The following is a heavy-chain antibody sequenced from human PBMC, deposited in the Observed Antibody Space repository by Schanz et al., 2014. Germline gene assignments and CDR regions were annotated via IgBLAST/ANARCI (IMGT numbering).Heavy chain of an antibody. Sequence: QVQLVESGGGVVRPGGSLRLSCAGSGFTFSNYAIHWVRQAPGKGLEWVGFISFDGRNTGYAHSVKGQFTISRDNSKNTLYLQMNSLRADDTAVYYCARELLVSHYDFWSGNDYWGQGTLVTVSS. V-gene: IGHV3-30*03. CDR1: GFTFSNYA. CDR3: ARELLVSHYDFWSGNDY. CDR2: ISFDGRNT. J-gene: IGHJ4*02. D-gene: IGHD3-3*01.